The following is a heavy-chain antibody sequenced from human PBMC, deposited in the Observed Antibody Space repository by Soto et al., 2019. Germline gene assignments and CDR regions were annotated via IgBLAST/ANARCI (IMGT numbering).Heavy chain of an antibody. Sequence: PSETLSLTCTVSGGSISSSSYYWGWIRQPPGKGLGWIGSIYYSGSTYYNPSLKSRVTISVDTSKNQFSLKLSSVTAADTAVYYCATPGERWLQSWDAFDIWGQGTMVTVS. CDR2: IYYSGST. V-gene: IGHV4-39*01. D-gene: IGHD3-10*01. CDR1: GGSISSSSYY. CDR3: ATPGERWLQSWDAFDI. J-gene: IGHJ3*02.